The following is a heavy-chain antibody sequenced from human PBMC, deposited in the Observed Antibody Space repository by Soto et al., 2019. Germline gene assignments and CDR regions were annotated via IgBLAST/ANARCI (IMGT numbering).Heavy chain of an antibody. CDR1: GFIFNNAW. D-gene: IGHD2-2*01. CDR2: IKSKGDGGTT. V-gene: IGHV3-15*01. Sequence: EVQLVESGGGLVKPGGSLRLSCEASGFIFNNAWMNWVRQSPGKGLEWVGHIKSKGDGGTTDYAAPVKGRFIISRDDSKKTLYLQMDSLKTEDTAVYYCPTACGTTCYWSYYVMDVWGQATTVTVSS. J-gene: IGHJ6*02. CDR3: PTACGTTCYWSYYVMDV.